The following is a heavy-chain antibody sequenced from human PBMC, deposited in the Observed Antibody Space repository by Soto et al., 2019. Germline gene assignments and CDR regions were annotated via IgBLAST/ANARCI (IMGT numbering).Heavy chain of an antibody. Sequence: SETLSLTCDVSGDTISTGGYTWAWIRQPPGKALEWIGHTYHSGNPYYNPSLKSRVIISVDRSKNQFSLKLSSVTAADTAVYYCARSHIVPRLLMYPYDYWGQGTLVTVSS. CDR1: GDTISTGGYT. V-gene: IGHV4-30-2*01. CDR3: ARSHIVPRLLMYPYDY. CDR2: TYHSGNP. J-gene: IGHJ4*02. D-gene: IGHD6-6*01.